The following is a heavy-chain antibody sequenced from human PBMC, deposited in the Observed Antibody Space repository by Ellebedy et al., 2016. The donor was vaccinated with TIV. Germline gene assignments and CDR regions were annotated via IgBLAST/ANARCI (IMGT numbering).Heavy chain of an antibody. CDR3: ASVRWLQPELYYFDS. D-gene: IGHD5-24*01. V-gene: IGHV1-69*13. Sequence: SVKVSXKASGYTFTNYDINWVRQAPGQGLEWMGGIIPMFPTPNYAQKFQGRVTITADQPTNTAYMELTGLRSDDTALFYCASVRWLQPELYYFDSWGQGTLVTVSS. J-gene: IGHJ4*02. CDR2: IIPMFPTP. CDR1: GYTFTNYD.